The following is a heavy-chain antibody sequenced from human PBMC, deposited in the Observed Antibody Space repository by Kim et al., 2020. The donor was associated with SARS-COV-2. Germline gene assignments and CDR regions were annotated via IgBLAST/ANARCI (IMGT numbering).Heavy chain of an antibody. CDR1: GFTFSSYV. D-gene: IGHD2-21*02. J-gene: IGHJ3*01. CDR3: VRDWGGDMPRNGGFDV. V-gene: IGHV3-30*09. CDR2: SSYDGSKT. Sequence: GGSLRLSCSTSGFTFSSYVMHWVRQAPGKGLEWVAVSSYDGSKTYYADSVRGRFAISRDNPKKTLYLQTNSLTSEDTAMYYCVRDWGGDMPRNGGFDVWG.